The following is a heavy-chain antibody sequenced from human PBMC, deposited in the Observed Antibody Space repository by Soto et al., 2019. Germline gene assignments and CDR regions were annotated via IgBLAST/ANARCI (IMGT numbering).Heavy chain of an antibody. Sequence: ASVKVSCKASGDTFTNSAFIWVRQAPGQGLEWMGWISAYNGNTDYEQKFQGRVTMTTDTSTSTAHMELRSLRSDDTAAYYCAREGSRSGRPRPHTYIAYWGQGTLVTVSS. CDR1: GDTFTNSA. D-gene: IGHD6-13*01. J-gene: IGHJ4*02. V-gene: IGHV1-18*01. CDR3: AREGSRSGRPRPHTYIAY. CDR2: ISAYNGNT.